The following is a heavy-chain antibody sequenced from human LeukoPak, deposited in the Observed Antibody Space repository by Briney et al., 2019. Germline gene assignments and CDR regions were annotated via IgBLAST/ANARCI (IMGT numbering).Heavy chain of an antibody. D-gene: IGHD2-2*01. Sequence: GSLRLSCAASGFTFSSYSMNWVRQAPGKGLEWVSSISSSSSYIYYADSVKGRFTISRDNAKNSLYLQMNSLRAEDTALYYCAKDKQYHHDAFDIWGQGTMVTVSS. CDR3: AKDKQYHHDAFDI. CDR2: ISSSSSYI. V-gene: IGHV3-21*04. CDR1: GFTFSSYS. J-gene: IGHJ3*02.